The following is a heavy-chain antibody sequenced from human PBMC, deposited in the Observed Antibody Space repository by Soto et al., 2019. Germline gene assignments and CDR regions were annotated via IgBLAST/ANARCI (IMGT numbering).Heavy chain of an antibody. CDR1: GFIFSDYA. V-gene: IGHV3-23*01. Sequence: EVQLLESEGGLVQPGRSLRLSCAASGFIFSDYAMSWVRQAPGKGLEWVSALSGSGSNTYYADSVKGRFTISRDNVKNTVSLQMNNLTAEDTAVYYCAKGGVTRYYYYAMDVWGQGTTVTVSS. CDR3: AKGGVTRYYYYAMDV. CDR2: LSGSGSNT. J-gene: IGHJ6*02.